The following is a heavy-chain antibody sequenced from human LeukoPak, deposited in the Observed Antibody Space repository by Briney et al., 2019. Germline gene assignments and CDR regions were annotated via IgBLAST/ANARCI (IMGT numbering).Heavy chain of an antibody. CDR1: GFTFSNYW. Sequence: PGGSLRLSCVASGFTFSNYWMTWVRQAPGKGMEWVANINRDGSEKYYVESLKGRFTISRDNAEKSLYLQMNSLKVEDTAVYYCAREIFGSGSYPDFWGQGTLVTVSS. CDR3: AREIFGSGSYPDF. D-gene: IGHD3-10*01. V-gene: IGHV3-7*01. J-gene: IGHJ4*02. CDR2: INRDGSEK.